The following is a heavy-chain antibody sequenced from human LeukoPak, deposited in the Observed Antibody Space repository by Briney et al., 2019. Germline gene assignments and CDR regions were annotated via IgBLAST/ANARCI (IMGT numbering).Heavy chain of an antibody. CDR1: GASISSSSDY. D-gene: IGHD3-22*01. Sequence: PSETLSLTCTGSGASISSSSDYWGWFRRPPGKGLEWIGSVIYSGRTYLNPSLKSRLTMSVDTSESQFSLRLSSVTAADTAEYFCARHFYDSSGYRRDYYFDYWGQGILVTVSS. V-gene: IGHV4-39*01. CDR3: ARHFYDSSGYRRDYYFDY. J-gene: IGHJ4*02. CDR2: VIYSGRT.